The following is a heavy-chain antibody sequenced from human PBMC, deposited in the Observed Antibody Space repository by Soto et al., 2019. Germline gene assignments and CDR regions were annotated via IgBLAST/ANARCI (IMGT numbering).Heavy chain of an antibody. Sequence: QVQLVQSGAEVKKPGASVKVSCKASGYTFTSYGISWVRQAPGQGLEWMGWISAYNGHTIYAQKLQGRVTMTTDTSTSTAYMELRSLRSDDTAVYYCARSYCGGDCYLGAYYFANWGQGTLVTVSS. J-gene: IGHJ4*02. CDR2: ISAYNGHT. CDR3: ARSYCGGDCYLGAYYFAN. D-gene: IGHD2-21*02. V-gene: IGHV1-18*01. CDR1: GYTFTSYG.